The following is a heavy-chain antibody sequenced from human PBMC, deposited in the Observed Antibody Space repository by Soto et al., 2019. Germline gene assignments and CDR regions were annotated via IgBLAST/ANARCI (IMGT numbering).Heavy chain of an antibody. CDR2: ISSTTNYI. Sequence: PRGSLRLSCAASGVTVTRDSVSWVRQAPGKGREWVSSISSTTNYIYYGDSMKGRFTISRDNAKNSLYLEMNSLRAEDTAVYYCARESEDLTSNFDYWGQGTLVTVSS. J-gene: IGHJ4*02. V-gene: IGHV3-21*06. CDR1: GVTVTRDS. D-gene: IGHD2-15*01. CDR3: ARESEDLTSNFDY.